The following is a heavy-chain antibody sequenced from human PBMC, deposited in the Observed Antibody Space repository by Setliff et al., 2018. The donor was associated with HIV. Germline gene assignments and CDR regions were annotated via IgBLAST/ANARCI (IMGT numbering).Heavy chain of an antibody. CDR1: GGSITGGAYY. V-gene: IGHV4-61*02. D-gene: IGHD2-15*01. Sequence: PSETLSLTCSVSGGSITGGAYYWSWIRQPAGKGLEWIGRIYTSGNTNYNPSLNSRVIISMDKSKNQFFLKLTSLSAADTAVYYCARDRIEVVVDGPHDVFDVWGRGTTVTVSS. CDR2: IYTSGNT. CDR3: ARDRIEVVVDGPHDVFDV. J-gene: IGHJ3*01.